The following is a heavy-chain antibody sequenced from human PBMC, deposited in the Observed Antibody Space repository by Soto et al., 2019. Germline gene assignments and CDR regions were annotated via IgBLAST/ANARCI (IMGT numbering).Heavy chain of an antibody. V-gene: IGHV3-53*02. CDR3: ARGPSLLWFGEFSPYGAFDI. Sequence: EVQLVETGGGLIQPGGSLRLSCAVSGFNVSSNYMSWVRQAPGKGLEWVSVIYTGGSTYYAESVKGRFTISRDNSKNTLYLQMNSLRAEDTAVYYCARGPSLLWFGEFSPYGAFDIWGQGTMVTVSS. CDR1: GFNVSSNY. CDR2: IYTGGST. J-gene: IGHJ3*02. D-gene: IGHD3-10*01.